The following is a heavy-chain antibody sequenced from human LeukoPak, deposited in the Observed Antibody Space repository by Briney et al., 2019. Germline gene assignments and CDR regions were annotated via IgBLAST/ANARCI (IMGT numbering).Heavy chain of an antibody. CDR1: GFTVSSNY. J-gene: IGHJ4*02. V-gene: IGHV3-53*01. Sequence: CAASGFTVSSNYMSWVRQGPGKGLECVSVISNDGDTYYADSVKGRFTISRDTSKNTGSLQMNSLRAEDTAVYYYAGDXXTGXWXXFXYWGQGTLVTVSS. CDR3: AGDXXTGXWXXFXY. D-gene: IGHD6-19*01. CDR2: ISNDGDT.